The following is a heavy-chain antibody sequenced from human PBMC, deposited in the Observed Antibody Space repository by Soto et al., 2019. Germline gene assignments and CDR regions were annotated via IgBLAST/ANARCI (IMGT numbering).Heavy chain of an antibody. V-gene: IGHV1-69*06. CDR1: GGTFSSYA. Sequence: SVKVSCKASGGTFSSYAISWVRQAPGQGLEWMGGIIPIFGTANYAQKFQGRVTITADKSTSTAYMELSSLRSEDTAVYYCARVYYSGGSCYYYYGMDVWGQGTTVTVSS. J-gene: IGHJ6*02. D-gene: IGHD2-15*01. CDR2: IIPIFGTA. CDR3: ARVYYSGGSCYYYYGMDV.